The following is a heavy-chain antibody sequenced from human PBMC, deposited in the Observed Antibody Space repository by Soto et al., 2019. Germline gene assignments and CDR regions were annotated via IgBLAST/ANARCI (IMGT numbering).Heavy chain of an antibody. V-gene: IGHV2-5*02. CDR3: AHVLGYCSGGSCYSGPSEY. Sequence: QITLKESGPTLVKPTQTLTLTCSFSGFSLNTRGMSVGWIRQPPGKALEWLALIYWDDDQRYSPSLKNRLTITKDSSKNQVVLTMTNMEPVDTATYYCAHVLGYCSGGSCYSGPSEYWGQGTLVTVSS. CDR1: GFSLNTRGMS. CDR2: IYWDDDQ. D-gene: IGHD2-15*01. J-gene: IGHJ4*02.